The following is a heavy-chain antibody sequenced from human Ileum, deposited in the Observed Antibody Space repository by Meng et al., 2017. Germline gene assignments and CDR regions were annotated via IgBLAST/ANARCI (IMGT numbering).Heavy chain of an antibody. V-gene: IGHV4-59*08. D-gene: IGHD3-22*01. Sequence: QVQLQESGPGLVKPSETLAPPCSVSGASISSHYWTWIRQPPGKGLEYIGYIYYRGGASYNPSLRSRVTMSVDTSKNQFSLNLSSVTAADTAVYYCARLLDSSDWGWFDPWGQGTLVTVSS. CDR3: ARLLDSSDWGWFDP. J-gene: IGHJ5*02. CDR1: GASISSHY. CDR2: IYYRGGA.